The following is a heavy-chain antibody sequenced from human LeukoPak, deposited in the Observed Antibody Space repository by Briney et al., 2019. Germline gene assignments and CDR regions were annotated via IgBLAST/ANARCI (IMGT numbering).Heavy chain of an antibody. D-gene: IGHD6-13*01. CDR3: ADSSSWLEPIHY. J-gene: IGHJ4*02. V-gene: IGHV3-23*01. CDR1: GFTFSSYA. CDR2: MSGSDGST. Sequence: GGSLRLSCAASGFTFSSYAMNWVRQAPGKGLEWVSSMSGSDGSTYYADFVKGRFTISRDNSKNTLHLQMNSLRAEDTAVYYCADSSSWLEPIHYWGQGTLVTVSS.